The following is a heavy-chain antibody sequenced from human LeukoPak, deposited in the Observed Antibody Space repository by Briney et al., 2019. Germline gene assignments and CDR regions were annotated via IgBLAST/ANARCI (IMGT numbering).Heavy chain of an antibody. Sequence: SVKVSCKASGGTFSSYAISWVRQALGQGLEWMGGIIPIFGTANYAQKFQGRVTITADESTSTAYMELSSLRSEDTAVYYCATITMVRRVSYYFDYWGQGTLVTVSS. CDR1: GGTFSSYA. CDR3: ATITMVRRVSYYFDY. D-gene: IGHD3-10*01. CDR2: IIPIFGTA. J-gene: IGHJ4*02. V-gene: IGHV1-69*13.